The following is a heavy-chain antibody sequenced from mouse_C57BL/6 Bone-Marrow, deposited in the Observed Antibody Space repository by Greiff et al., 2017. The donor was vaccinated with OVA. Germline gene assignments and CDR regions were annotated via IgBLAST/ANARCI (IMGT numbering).Heavy chain of an antibody. D-gene: IGHD4-1*01. V-gene: IGHV5-17*01. J-gene: IGHJ3*01. CDR2: ISSGSSTI. Sequence: EVMLVESGGGLVKPGGSLKLSCAASGFTFSDYGMHWVRQAPEKGLEWVAYISSGSSTIYYADTVKGRFTISRDNAKNTLFLQMTSLRSEDTAMYYCARLNWDAFAYWGQGTLVTVSA. CDR1: GFTFSDYG. CDR3: ARLNWDAFAY.